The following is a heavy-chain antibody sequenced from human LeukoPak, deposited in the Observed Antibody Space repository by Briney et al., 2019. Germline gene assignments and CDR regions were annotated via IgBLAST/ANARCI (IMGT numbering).Heavy chain of an antibody. CDR3: ANPVVPAAIH. D-gene: IGHD2-2*02. Sequence: GGSLRLSCAASGFTVSNNYMSWVRQAPGKGLEWVSAISGSGGSTYYADSVKGRFTISRDNSKNTLYLQMNSLRAEDTAVYYCANPVVPAAIHWGQGTLVTVSS. CDR2: ISGSGGST. CDR1: GFTVSNNY. V-gene: IGHV3-23*01. J-gene: IGHJ4*02.